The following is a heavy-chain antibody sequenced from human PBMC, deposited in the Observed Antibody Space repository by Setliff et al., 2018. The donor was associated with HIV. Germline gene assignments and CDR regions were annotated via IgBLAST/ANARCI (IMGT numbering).Heavy chain of an antibody. Sequence: ASVKVSCKTSGYTFTDYFLHWVRQAPRQGLEWMGWISPYNGHTNYAQKLQGRVTMTTDTSTSTTYMELTSLRSDDTAVYYCARWSCGRATCYDSPYNWFDPWGQGTLVTVSS. CDR2: ISPYNGHT. J-gene: IGHJ5*02. V-gene: IGHV1-18*04. CDR1: GYTFTDYF. D-gene: IGHD2-2*01. CDR3: ARWSCGRATCYDSPYNWFDP.